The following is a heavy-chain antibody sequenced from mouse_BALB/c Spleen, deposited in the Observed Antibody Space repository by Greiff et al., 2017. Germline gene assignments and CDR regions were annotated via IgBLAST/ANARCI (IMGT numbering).Heavy chain of an antibody. Sequence: DVKLVESGGGLVQPGGSLRLSCATSGFTFTDYYMSWVRQPPGKALEWLGFIRNKANGYTTEYSASVKGRFTISRDNSQSILYLQMNTLRAEDSATYYCARGNYDAMDYWGQGTSVTVSS. CDR3: ARGNYDAMDY. CDR2: IRNKANGYTT. J-gene: IGHJ4*01. V-gene: IGHV7-3*02. CDR1: GFTFTDYY.